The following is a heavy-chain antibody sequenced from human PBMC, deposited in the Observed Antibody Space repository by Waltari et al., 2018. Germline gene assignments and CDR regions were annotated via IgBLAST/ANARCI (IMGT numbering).Heavy chain of an antibody. CDR1: GYSFTSYW. D-gene: IGHD2-15*01. J-gene: IGHJ3*02. Sequence: EVQLVQSGAEVKKPGESLKISCKGSGYSFTSYWIGWVRQMPGKGLEWMGIIYPGDSDTRYSPSFQGQVTISADKSISTAYLQWSSLKASDTAMYYCARDLVVVAATPHPDAFDIWGQGTMVTVSS. CDR3: ARDLVVVAATPHPDAFDI. V-gene: IGHV5-51*01. CDR2: IYPGDSDT.